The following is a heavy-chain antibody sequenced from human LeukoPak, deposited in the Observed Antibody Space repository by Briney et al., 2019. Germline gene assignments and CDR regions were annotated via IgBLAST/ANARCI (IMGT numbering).Heavy chain of an antibody. D-gene: IGHD2-2*02. CDR2: IRAYNGNT. V-gene: IGHV1-18*01. CDR3: ARDYIVVVPAAIGYYYGMDV. CDR1: GYTFTSFG. Sequence: EASVKVSCKASGYTFTSFGISWVRQAPGQGLEWMGWIRAYNGNTNYAQKLQGRVTMTTDTSTSTAYMELRSLRSDDTAVYYCARDYIVVVPAAIGYYYGMDVWGQGTTVTVSS. J-gene: IGHJ6*02.